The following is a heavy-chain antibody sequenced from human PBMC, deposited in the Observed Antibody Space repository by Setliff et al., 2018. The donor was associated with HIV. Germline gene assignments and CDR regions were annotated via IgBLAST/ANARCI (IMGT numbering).Heavy chain of an antibody. CDR2: ISAHNGRI. D-gene: IGHD3-10*01. J-gene: IGHJ6*03. V-gene: IGHV1-18*01. CDR1: GYTFLNYG. Sequence: GASVKVSCKASGYTFLNYGISWVRQTPGQGLEWMGWISAHNGRINYAQKFQGRVTMTTDRSTSTAYMELRSLRSDDTAVYYCAKDFRRKRFGELNYYYYMDVWGKGTTVTVSS. CDR3: AKDFRRKRFGELNYYYYMDV.